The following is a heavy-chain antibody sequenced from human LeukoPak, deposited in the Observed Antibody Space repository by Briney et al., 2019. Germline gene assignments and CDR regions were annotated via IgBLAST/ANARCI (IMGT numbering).Heavy chain of an antibody. J-gene: IGHJ4*02. CDR1: GFTFSSYA. CDR2: ISGSGGST. Sequence: GGSLRLSCAASGFTFSSYAMSWVRQAPGKGLEWVSAISGSGGSTYYADSVKGRFTISRDNSKNTLYLQMNSLRAEDTAVYYCARCSGSSCYYYFVYWGQGTLVTVSS. CDR3: ARCSGSSCYYYFVY. V-gene: IGHV3-23*01. D-gene: IGHD2-15*01.